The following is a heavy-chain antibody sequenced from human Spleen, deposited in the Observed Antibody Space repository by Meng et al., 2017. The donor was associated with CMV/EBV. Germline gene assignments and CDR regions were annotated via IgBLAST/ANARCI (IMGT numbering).Heavy chain of an antibody. D-gene: IGHD2-2*01. Sequence: GGSLRLSCAASGFTFTSYAMSWVRQAPGKGLEWVSGISDSGGSTYYTPSVRGRFAISRDNANNTLFLQMNSLRAEDTAVYYCAKHQAHRVPAANGLVFWGQGTLVTVSS. V-gene: IGHV3-23*01. CDR3: AKHQAHRVPAANGLVF. CDR2: ISDSGGST. CDR1: GFTFTSYA. J-gene: IGHJ4*02.